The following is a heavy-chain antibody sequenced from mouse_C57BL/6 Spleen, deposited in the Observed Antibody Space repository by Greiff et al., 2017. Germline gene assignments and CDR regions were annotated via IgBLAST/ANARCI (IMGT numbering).Heavy chain of an antibody. J-gene: IGHJ2*01. CDR1: GYTFTSYW. CDR3: ARSRFKITGTEDYFDY. D-gene: IGHD4-1*01. V-gene: IGHV1-53*01. CDR2: INPSNGGT. Sequence: QVQLQQPGTELVKPGASVKLSCKASGYTFTSYWMHWVKQRPGQGLEWIGNINPSNGGTNYNEKFKSKATLTVDKSSSTAYMQLSSLTSEDSAVYYCARSRFKITGTEDYFDYWGQGTTLTVSS.